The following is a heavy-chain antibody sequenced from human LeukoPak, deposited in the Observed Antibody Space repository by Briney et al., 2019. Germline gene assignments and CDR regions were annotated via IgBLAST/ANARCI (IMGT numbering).Heavy chain of an antibody. Sequence: SGTLSLTCAVYGGSFSGYYWSWIRQPPGKGLEWIGEINHSGSTNYNPSLKSRVTISVDTSKNQFSLKLSSVTAADTAVYYCARTVGSGYYQYYYYGMDVWGQGTTVTVSS. D-gene: IGHD3-22*01. CDR2: INHSGST. V-gene: IGHV4-34*01. J-gene: IGHJ6*02. CDR3: ARTVGSGYYQYYYYGMDV. CDR1: GGSFSGYY.